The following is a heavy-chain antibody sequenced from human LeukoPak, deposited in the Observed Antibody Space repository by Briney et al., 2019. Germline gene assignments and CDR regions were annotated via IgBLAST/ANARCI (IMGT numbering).Heavy chain of an antibody. J-gene: IGHJ4*02. CDR3: ARELSSSAAGTSGVLDY. Sequence: GGSLRLSSKASGFTVSNNYMNWVRQAPGKGLEWVALIYSGGSTQYADSVKGRFTISRDNSRNTLYLQMNSLRAEDTAVYYCARELSSSAAGTSGVLDYWGKGTTVAVSS. V-gene: IGHV3-53*01. D-gene: IGHD6-19*01. CDR2: IYSGGST. CDR1: GFTVSNNY.